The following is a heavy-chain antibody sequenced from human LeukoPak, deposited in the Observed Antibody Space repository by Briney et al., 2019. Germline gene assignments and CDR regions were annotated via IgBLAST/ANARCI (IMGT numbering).Heavy chain of an antibody. CDR3: AKPHPTDV. Sequence: QSGGSLRLSCAASGFTFSSYSMNWVRQAPGKGLEWVSYISSRSSAIYYADSVKGRFTISRDNSKNTLYLQMNSLRAEDTAVYYCAKPHPTDVWGQGTTVTVSS. D-gene: IGHD1-14*01. CDR1: GFTFSSYS. J-gene: IGHJ6*02. V-gene: IGHV3-48*01. CDR2: ISSRSSAI.